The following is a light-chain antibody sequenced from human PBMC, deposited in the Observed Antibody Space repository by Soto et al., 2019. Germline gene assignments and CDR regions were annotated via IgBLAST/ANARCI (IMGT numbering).Light chain of an antibody. Sequence: DIQMTQSPSYLSASVGDRVTITCQASQDITNYLNWYQQKPGKAPKILIYDASVLEAGVPSRFSGGGSGTHFTLTITSLQAEDVATYYCQQFDNLPLTFGGGTNLEIK. V-gene: IGKV1-33*01. CDR2: DAS. J-gene: IGKJ4*01. CDR1: QDITNY. CDR3: QQFDNLPLT.